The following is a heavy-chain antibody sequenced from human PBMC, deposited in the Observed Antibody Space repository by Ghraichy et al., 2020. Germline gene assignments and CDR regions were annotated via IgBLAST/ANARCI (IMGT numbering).Heavy chain of an antibody. J-gene: IGHJ4*02. Sequence: GGSLRLSCAASGFTFGFTFSSSTMIWARQAPGKGLEWVSGIGGSGGGTYYADSVKGRFIISRDNSKNTVYLQMNSLRAEDTAIYYCAREGKNFDCWGQGTLVTVSS. V-gene: IGHV3-23*01. CDR1: GFTFGFTFSSST. CDR3: AREGKNFDC. CDR2: IGGSGGGT. D-gene: IGHD2/OR15-2a*01.